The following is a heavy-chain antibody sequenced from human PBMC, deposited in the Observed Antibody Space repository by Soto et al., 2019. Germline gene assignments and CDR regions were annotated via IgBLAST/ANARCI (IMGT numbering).Heavy chain of an antibody. V-gene: IGHV1-8*01. Sequence: GASVKVSCKASGYSFTSYDINWVRQATGQGLEWMGWMNPNSGNTGYAQKFQGRVTMTRNTSISTAYMELSSLRSEDTAVYYCARVYYDFWSGYSNYYMDVWGKGTTVTVSS. CDR3: ARVYYDFWSGYSNYYMDV. CDR1: GYSFTSYD. CDR2: MNPNSGNT. D-gene: IGHD3-3*01. J-gene: IGHJ6*03.